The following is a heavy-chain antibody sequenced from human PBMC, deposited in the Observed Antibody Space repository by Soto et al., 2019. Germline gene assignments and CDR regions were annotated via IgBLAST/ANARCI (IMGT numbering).Heavy chain of an antibody. V-gene: IGHV1-18*01. J-gene: IGHJ5*02. CDR1: GYTFTSYG. CDR3: ARGGHNCSSTSCYRKYNWFDP. D-gene: IGHD2-2*01. CDR2: ISAYNGNT. Sequence: QVQLVQSGAEVKKPGASVKVSCKASGYTFTSYGISWVRQAPGQGLEWMGWISAYNGNTNDAQKLQGRVTMTTDTSTSTAYMELRSLRSDDTAVYYCARGGHNCSSTSCYRKYNWFDPWGQGTLVTVSS.